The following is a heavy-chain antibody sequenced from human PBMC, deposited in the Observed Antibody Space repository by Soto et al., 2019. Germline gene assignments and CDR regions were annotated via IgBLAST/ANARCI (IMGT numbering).Heavy chain of an antibody. V-gene: IGHV1-18*01. CDR2: ISAYNGNT. J-gene: IGHJ4*02. D-gene: IGHD5-18*01. Sequence: QVQLVQSGAEVKKPGASVKVSCKASGYTFTSYGFSWXXXXXXXGLEWMGWISAYNGNTNYAQKLQGRVTMTTDTXXXXXXXXXXXXXXXXXXXYXXXXXXXVETGNYWGQGTLVTVSS. CDR1: GYTFTSYG. CDR3: XXXXXVETGNY.